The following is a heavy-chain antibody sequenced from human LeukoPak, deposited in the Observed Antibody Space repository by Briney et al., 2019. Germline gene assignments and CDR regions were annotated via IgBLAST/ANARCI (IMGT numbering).Heavy chain of an antibody. CDR2: IATGGPNT. V-gene: IGHV3-23*01. D-gene: IGHD7-27*01. CDR3: AKDGGLWVSAHWGDS. J-gene: IGHJ4*02. CDR1: GFTFSSYT. Sequence: GGSPRLSCTASGFTFSSYTMSWVRQAPGKGLKWVSTIATGGPNTYYADSVKGRFTVSRDDSKNTLYLQMNSLRAEDTAVYYCAKDGGLWVSAHWGDSWGRGTLVTVSS.